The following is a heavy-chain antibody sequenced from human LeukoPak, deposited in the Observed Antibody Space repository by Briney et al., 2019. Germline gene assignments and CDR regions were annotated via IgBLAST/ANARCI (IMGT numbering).Heavy chain of an antibody. Sequence: PSQTLSLTCVVSGDPISSGGYSWNWIRQPPGKGLEWIGYMYNSGTTSYNPSLKSRVTMSVDTSKNQFSLKLSSVTAADTALYYCARGWGPAYCGGDCHRHFDYWGQGTLVTVSS. J-gene: IGHJ4*02. CDR2: MYNSGTT. CDR3: ARGWGPAYCGGDCHRHFDY. D-gene: IGHD2-21*02. CDR1: GDPISSGGYS. V-gene: IGHV4-30-4*07.